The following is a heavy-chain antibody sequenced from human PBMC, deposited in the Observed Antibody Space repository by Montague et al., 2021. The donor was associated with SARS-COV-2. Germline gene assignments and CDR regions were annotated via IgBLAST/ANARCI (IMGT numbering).Heavy chain of an antibody. CDR3: ARDAGIAATGLNWFDP. V-gene: IGHV4-4*07. CDR2: IYTSGST. J-gene: IGHJ5*02. D-gene: IGHD6-13*01. Sequence: SETLSLTCTASGVSISSYYWIWIRQPTGKGLEWIGRIYTSGSTNYNPSLKSRVTISVDTSKNQFSLKLSSVTAADTAVYYCARDAGIAATGLNWFDPWGQGTLVTVSS. CDR1: GVSISSYY.